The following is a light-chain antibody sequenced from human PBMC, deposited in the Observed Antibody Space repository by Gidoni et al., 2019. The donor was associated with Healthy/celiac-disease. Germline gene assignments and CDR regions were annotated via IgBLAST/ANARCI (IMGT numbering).Light chain of an antibody. CDR3: SSYTSSSTLVV. Sequence: QSALTQPASVSGSPGQSITISCTGTSSDVCGYNYVSWYQQHPGKAPKLMIYDVSNRPSGVSNRFSGSTSGNTASLTISGLQAEDEADYYCSSYTSSSTLVVFGGGTKLTVL. J-gene: IGLJ2*01. CDR2: DVS. CDR1: SSDVCGYNY. V-gene: IGLV2-14*01.